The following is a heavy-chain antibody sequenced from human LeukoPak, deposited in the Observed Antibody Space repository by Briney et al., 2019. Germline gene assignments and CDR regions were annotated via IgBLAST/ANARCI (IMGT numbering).Heavy chain of an antibody. Sequence: GASVKVSCKASGYTFTSYAMHWVRQAPGQRLEWMGWINAGNGNTKYSQKFQGRVTITRDTSASTAYMELSSLRSEDTAVYYCARVSPWATPYSDGMDVWGKGTTVTVSS. V-gene: IGHV1-3*01. J-gene: IGHJ6*04. D-gene: IGHD5-12*01. CDR1: GYTFTSYA. CDR3: ARVSPWATPYSDGMDV. CDR2: INAGNGNT.